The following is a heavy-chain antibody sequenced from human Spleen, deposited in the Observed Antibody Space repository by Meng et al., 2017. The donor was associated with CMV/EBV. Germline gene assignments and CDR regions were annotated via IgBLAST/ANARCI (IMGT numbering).Heavy chain of an antibody. CDR3: ARDSGNYFDY. CDR1: GGSIGDNNW. V-gene: IGHV4-4*02. D-gene: IGHD1-26*01. J-gene: IGHJ4*02. Sequence: LTCPVSGGSIGDNNWWTWVRQTPGKGLEWIGEIYRSGTTNYNPSLKSRVTLSLDKSKNHFSLKLRSVTAADTARYYCARDSGNYFDYWGQGTLVTVSS. CDR2: IYRSGTT.